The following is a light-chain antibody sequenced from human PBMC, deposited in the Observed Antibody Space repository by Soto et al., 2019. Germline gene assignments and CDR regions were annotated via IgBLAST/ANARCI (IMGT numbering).Light chain of an antibody. J-gene: IGKJ2*01. Sequence: EIVLTQSPGTLSLSPGERATLSCRASQSSSSYLAWYQQKPGQAPKLLIFGASSRATSIPDRFSGSGSATDFTLTLSRLEPEDFVVYYCQQYGTSPPTFGQGTKLEIK. CDR3: QQYGTSPPT. CDR2: GAS. V-gene: IGKV3-20*01. CDR1: QSSSSY.